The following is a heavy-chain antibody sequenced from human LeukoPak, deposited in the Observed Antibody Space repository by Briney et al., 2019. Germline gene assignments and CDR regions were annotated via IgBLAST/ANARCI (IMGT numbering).Heavy chain of an antibody. J-gene: IGHJ5*02. CDR1: GFTFSSYA. Sequence: GGSLRLSCAASGFTFSSYAMHWVRQAPGKGLEWVAVIPYDGSNKYYADSVKGRFTISRDNSKNTLYLQMNSLRAEDTAVYYCASRATVTTDRSWFDPWGQGTLVTVSS. D-gene: IGHD4-11*01. CDR2: IPYDGSNK. V-gene: IGHV3-30*04. CDR3: ASRATVTTDRSWFDP.